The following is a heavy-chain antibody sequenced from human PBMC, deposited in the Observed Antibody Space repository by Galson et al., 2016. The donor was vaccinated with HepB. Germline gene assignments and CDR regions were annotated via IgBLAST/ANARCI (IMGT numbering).Heavy chain of an antibody. Sequence: ETLSLTCSVSGGSISHYYWSWIRQPPGKGLEWIGYIYYSGSTTYNPSLKSRVSMSVDTSKNQFSLRLNSVTAADTAVYYCARGLYCSRTTCYTAPFEYWGQGAPITVSS. CDR3: ARGLYCSRTTCYTAPFEY. D-gene: IGHD2-2*02. V-gene: IGHV4-59*01. CDR2: IYYSGST. J-gene: IGHJ4*02. CDR1: GGSISHYY.